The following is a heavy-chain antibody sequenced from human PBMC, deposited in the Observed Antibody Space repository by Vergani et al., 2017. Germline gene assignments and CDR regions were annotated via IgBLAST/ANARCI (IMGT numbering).Heavy chain of an antibody. D-gene: IGHD3-10*01. CDR2: IHSSGTT. Sequence: QVQLHESGPGLVKPSQTLSLICTVPGGSITSGSFYWSWIRQPAGKGLEWIWRIHSSGTTNYNPSLKSRVTLSVDTSKNQLSLRMTSVTAADTAVYYCARDTWTSELRGVYWFDTWGQGTLVSVSS. V-gene: IGHV4-61*02. CDR3: ARDTWTSELRGVYWFDT. CDR1: GGSITSGSFY. J-gene: IGHJ5*02.